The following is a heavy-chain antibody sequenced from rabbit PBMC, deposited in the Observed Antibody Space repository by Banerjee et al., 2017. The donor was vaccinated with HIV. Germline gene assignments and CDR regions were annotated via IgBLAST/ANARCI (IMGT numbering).Heavy chain of an antibody. J-gene: IGHJ4*01. D-gene: IGHD1-1*01. Sequence: QSLEESGGDLVKPGASLTLTCTASGFSLSSYNMCWVRQAPGKGMEWIAFIYAGSGNTWYASWAKGRFTISKTSTTTVTLQMTSLTAADTATYFCAREYAIGSGAALDLWGPGTLVTVS. V-gene: IGHV1S40*01. CDR3: AREYAIGSGAALDL. CDR2: IYAGSGNT. CDR1: GFSLSSYN.